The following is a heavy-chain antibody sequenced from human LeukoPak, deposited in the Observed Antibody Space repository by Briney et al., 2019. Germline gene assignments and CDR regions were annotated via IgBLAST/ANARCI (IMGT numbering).Heavy chain of an antibody. CDR2: IYTSGST. Sequence: PSETLSLTCTVSGGSISSYYWSWIRQPPGKGLEWIGYIYTSGSTNYNPSLKSRVTISVDTSKNQFSLKLSSVTAADTAVYYCARDYSGSYSENWFDPWGQGTLVTVSS. D-gene: IGHD1-26*01. CDR1: GGSISSYY. V-gene: IGHV4-4*09. J-gene: IGHJ5*02. CDR3: ARDYSGSYSENWFDP.